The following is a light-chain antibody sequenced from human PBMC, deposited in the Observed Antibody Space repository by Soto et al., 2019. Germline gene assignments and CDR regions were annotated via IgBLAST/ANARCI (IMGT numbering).Light chain of an antibody. Sequence: QSVLTQPASVSGSPGQSITISCTGTSSDVGGYNLVSWYQQYPDKAPKLMIFDVNTRPSGVSNRFSGSKSGNTASLTISGLPAEDEADYYCSSYKSSSTLPYVFGTGTKVTVL. J-gene: IGLJ1*01. V-gene: IGLV2-14*01. CDR2: DVN. CDR1: SSDVGGYNL. CDR3: SSYKSSSTLPYV.